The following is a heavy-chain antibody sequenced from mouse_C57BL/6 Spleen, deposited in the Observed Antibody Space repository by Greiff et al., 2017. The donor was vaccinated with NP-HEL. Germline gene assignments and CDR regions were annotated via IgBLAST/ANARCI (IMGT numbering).Heavy chain of an antibody. CDR3: SSGYGSSYGGFAY. Sequence: QVQLQQPGAELVKPGASVKLSCKASGYTFTSYWMQWVKQRPGQGLEWIGEIDPSDSYTNYNQKFKGKAILTVDTSSSTAYMQLSSLTSEDSAVYYCSSGYGSSYGGFAYWGQGTLVTVSA. CDR2: IDPSDSYT. D-gene: IGHD1-1*01. V-gene: IGHV1-50*01. CDR1: GYTFTSYW. J-gene: IGHJ3*01.